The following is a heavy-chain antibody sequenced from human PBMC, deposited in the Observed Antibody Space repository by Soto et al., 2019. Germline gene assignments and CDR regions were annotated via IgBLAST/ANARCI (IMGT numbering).Heavy chain of an antibody. D-gene: IGHD3-3*01. CDR1: DYTFTSYG. J-gene: IGHJ6*03. CDR3: ARVGEYDFWSGYSYYYYYMDA. V-gene: IGHV1-18*01. Sequence: QVPLVQSGAEVKKPGASVKVSCKASDYTFTSYGISWVRQAPGQGLEWMGWISAYNGNTNYAQKLQGRVTMTTDTATSTAYMELRSLRSDDTAVYYCARVGEYDFWSGYSYYYYYMDAWGKGTTVTLPS. CDR2: ISAYNGNT.